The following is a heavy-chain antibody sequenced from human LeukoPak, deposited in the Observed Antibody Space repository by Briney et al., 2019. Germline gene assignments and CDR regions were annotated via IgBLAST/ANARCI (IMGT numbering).Heavy chain of an antibody. CDR3: ARQIHNWNYLGRSGFDI. V-gene: IGHV5-51*01. Sequence: GESLKISCKGSGYIFTAYWVGWVRQMPGKGLEWMGIVYPGDSDTRYSPSFQGQVTISADKSISTAYLQWSSLRASDTAIYYCARQIHNWNYLGRSGFDIWGQGTMVTVSS. D-gene: IGHD1-7*01. CDR1: GYIFTAYW. CDR2: VYPGDSDT. J-gene: IGHJ3*02.